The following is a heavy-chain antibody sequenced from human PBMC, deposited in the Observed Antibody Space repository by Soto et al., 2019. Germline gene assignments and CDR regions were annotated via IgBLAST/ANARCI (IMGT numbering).Heavy chain of an antibody. CDR1: GFTFSSYS. V-gene: IGHV3-21*01. J-gene: IGHJ6*02. Sequence: PGGSLRLSCAASGFTFSSYSMNWVRQAPGKGLEWVSSISSSSSYIYYADSVQGRFTISRDNAKNSLYLQMNGLRAEDTAVYYCARVVAVAGPNYYYYGMDVWGQGTTVTVSS. CDR2: ISSSSSYI. D-gene: IGHD6-19*01. CDR3: ARVVAVAGPNYYYYGMDV.